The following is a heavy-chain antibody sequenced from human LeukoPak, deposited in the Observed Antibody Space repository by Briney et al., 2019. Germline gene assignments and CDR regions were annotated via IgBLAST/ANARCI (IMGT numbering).Heavy chain of an antibody. J-gene: IGHJ4*02. CDR3: ARGEEQWLIFDY. V-gene: IGHV4-61*01. CDR2: IYYSGST. CDR1: GGSVSSGTYY. Sequence: SETLSLTCTVSGGSVSSGTYYWSWIRQPPGKGLEWIGYIYYSGSTNYNPSLKSRVTISVDTSKNQFSLKLSSVTAADTAVYYCARGEEQWLIFDYWGQGTLVTVSS. D-gene: IGHD6-19*01.